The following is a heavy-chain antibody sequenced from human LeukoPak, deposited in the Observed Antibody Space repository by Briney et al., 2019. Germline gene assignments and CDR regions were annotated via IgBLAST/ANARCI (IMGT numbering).Heavy chain of an antibody. D-gene: IGHD5/OR15-5a*01. CDR1: GGSISSSNYY. CDR3: ARREPLRTFDY. Sequence: SETLSLTCTVSGGSISSSNYYWGWIRRPPGTGLEWFGSIFSSGSTSYNPSLESRVTISVDTSKNQFSLRLSSVTAADTAVYYCARREPLRTFDYWGQGTLVTVSS. CDR2: IFSSGST. J-gene: IGHJ4*02. V-gene: IGHV4-39*01.